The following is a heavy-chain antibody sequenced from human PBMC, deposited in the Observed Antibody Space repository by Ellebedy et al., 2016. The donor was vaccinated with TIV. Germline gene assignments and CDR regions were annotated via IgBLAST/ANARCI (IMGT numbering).Heavy chain of an antibody. CDR1: GFTFAHYA. CDR3: ATILVSGRWYFDW. V-gene: IGHV3-23*01. D-gene: IGHD6-19*01. CDR2: ISSSGTLT. J-gene: IGHJ4*02. Sequence: GGSLRLSCAASGFTFAHYAMHWVRQAPGKGLEWVSSISSSGTLTYYTDSVKGRFTVSRDNSKNTLFLQMNSLRAEDTAVYYCATILVSGRWYFDWWGQGTLVTVSS.